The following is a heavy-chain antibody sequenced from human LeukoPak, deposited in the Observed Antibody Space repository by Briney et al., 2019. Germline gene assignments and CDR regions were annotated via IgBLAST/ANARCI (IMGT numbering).Heavy chain of an antibody. CDR1: GFTFSSYA. Sequence: GGSLRLSCAASGFTFSSYAMSWVRQAPGKGLVWVSHINSDGSWTSYADSVKGRFTISKDNAKNTVYLQMNSLRAEDTAVYYCVSFYETYWGRGTLVSVSS. CDR2: INSDGSWT. CDR3: VSFYETY. V-gene: IGHV3-74*01. J-gene: IGHJ4*02. D-gene: IGHD2/OR15-2a*01.